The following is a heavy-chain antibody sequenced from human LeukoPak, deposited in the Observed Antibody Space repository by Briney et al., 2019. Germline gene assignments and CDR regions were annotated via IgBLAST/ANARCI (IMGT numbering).Heavy chain of an antibody. CDR1: GFTVNSNY. J-gene: IGHJ4*02. CDR3: ATISAAAFYFDY. D-gene: IGHD6-13*01. V-gene: IGHV3-53*01. CDR2: IYSSGNT. Sequence: GGSLRLSCAASGFTVNSNYMSWVRQAPGKGLEWVSVIYSSGNTYYADSVNGRFTISRDNSKNTLYLQMNSLRAEDTAVYYCATISAAAFYFDYWGQGTLVTVSS.